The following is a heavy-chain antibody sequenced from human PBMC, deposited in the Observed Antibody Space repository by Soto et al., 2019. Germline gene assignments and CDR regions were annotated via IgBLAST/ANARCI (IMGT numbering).Heavy chain of an antibody. CDR1: GGTFSSYA. J-gene: IGHJ4*02. D-gene: IGHD2-15*01. V-gene: IGHV1-69*06. CDR3: AREGSHFDY. CDR2: INPIFGTP. Sequence: SVKVSCKASGGTFSSYAISWVRQAPGQGLEWMGGINPIFGTPHYAQKYQGRVTITADTFTNTAYMELTRLTSDDTAVYFCAREGSHFDYSGPRTLVTVSS.